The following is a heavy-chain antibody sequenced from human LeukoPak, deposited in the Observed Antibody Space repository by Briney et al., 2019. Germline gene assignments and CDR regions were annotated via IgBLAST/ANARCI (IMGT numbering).Heavy chain of an antibody. CDR1: GYTFTGYY. CDR3: ARGGQPGGIVFHY. CDR2: INPNSGGT. D-gene: IGHD3-16*02. Sequence: DSVKVSCKASGYTFTGYYMHWVRQAPGQGLEWMGRINPNSGGTNYAQKFQGRVTMTRDTSISTAYMELSRLRSDDTAVYYCARGGQPGGIVFHYWGQGTLVTVSS. J-gene: IGHJ4*02. V-gene: IGHV1-2*06.